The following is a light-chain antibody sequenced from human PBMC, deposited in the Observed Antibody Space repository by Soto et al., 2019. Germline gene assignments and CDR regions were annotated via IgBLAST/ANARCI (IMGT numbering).Light chain of an antibody. V-gene: IGLV1-40*01. CDR2: VNS. Sequence: QSVLTQPPSVSGAPGQRVTISCTGSSSNIGAGYDVHWYQQLPGTAPKLLIYVNSNRPSGVPDRFSGSKSGTSASLAITGLQAEDEADYYCQPYDSSLSVVFGGGTKLTVL. CDR3: QPYDSSLSVV. CDR1: SSNIGAGYD. J-gene: IGLJ2*01.